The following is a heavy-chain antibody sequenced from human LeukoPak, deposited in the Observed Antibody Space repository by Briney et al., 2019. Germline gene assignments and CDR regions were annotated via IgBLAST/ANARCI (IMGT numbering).Heavy chain of an antibody. J-gene: IGHJ4*02. CDR2: IYTSGSA. Sequence: PSQTLSLTCTVSGGSISSGSYYWSWIRQPAGEGLEWIGRIYTSGSANYNPSLKSRVTISVDKTKNHLSLKLSSVTAADTAVYYCARQVSSGYYYYWGQGTLVTVSS. CDR1: GGSISSGSYY. D-gene: IGHD3-22*01. V-gene: IGHV4-61*02. CDR3: ARQVSSGYYYY.